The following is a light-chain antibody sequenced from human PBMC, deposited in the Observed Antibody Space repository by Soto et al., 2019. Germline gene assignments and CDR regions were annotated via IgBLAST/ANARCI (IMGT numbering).Light chain of an antibody. J-gene: IGKJ4*01. Sequence: EIVMTQSPATLSVSPGDRATLSCRASQSVSSDLGWYQQKPGQAPRLLMYGASTRATGIPARFSGSGSGTEFTLTISSLQSEDFAVYFCQQYHNWPLTFGGGTKLEI. CDR3: QQYHNWPLT. V-gene: IGKV3-15*01. CDR1: QSVSSD. CDR2: GAS.